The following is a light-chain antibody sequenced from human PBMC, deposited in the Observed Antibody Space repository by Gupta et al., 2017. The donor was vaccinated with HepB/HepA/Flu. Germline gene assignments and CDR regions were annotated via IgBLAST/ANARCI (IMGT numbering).Light chain of an antibody. CDR1: SSDVGGYNY. Sequence: QSALTQPRSVSGSPGQSVTISCTGTSSDVGGYNYVSWYQQHPGTAPKLMIYDVSKRPSGVPDRFSGSKSGNTASLTISGLQAEDEADYYCCSYAGSYTYVFGTGTKVTVL. CDR2: DVS. CDR3: CSYAGSYTYV. V-gene: IGLV2-11*01. J-gene: IGLJ1*01.